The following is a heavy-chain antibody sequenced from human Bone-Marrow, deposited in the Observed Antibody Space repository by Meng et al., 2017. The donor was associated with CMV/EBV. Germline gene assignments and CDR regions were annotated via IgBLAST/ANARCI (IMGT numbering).Heavy chain of an antibody. Sequence: ASVKVSCKASGYTFTSYGISWVRQAPGQGLEWMGWISAYNGNTNYAQKLQGRVTMTTDTSTRTAYMELRSLRSDDTAVYYCAREGKADSYGLDGSYYYYGMDVWGQGTTVSVSS. CDR3: AREGKADSYGLDGSYYYYGMDV. CDR2: ISAYNGNT. V-gene: IGHV1-18*01. J-gene: IGHJ6*02. D-gene: IGHD5-18*01. CDR1: GYTFTSYG.